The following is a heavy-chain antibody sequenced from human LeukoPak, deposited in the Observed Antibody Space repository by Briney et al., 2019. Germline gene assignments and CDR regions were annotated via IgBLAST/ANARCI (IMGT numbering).Heavy chain of an antibody. CDR3: ARFRSDAVSNYYFDL. V-gene: IGHV4-39*01. CDR1: GGSIRSNSYY. J-gene: IGHJ2*01. D-gene: IGHD1-7*01. Sequence: SETLSLTCSVSGGSIRSNSYYWGWIRQPPGKGLEWIGSLYYSGATYYNPSLKSRVTLLVVTSKNQFSLMLSSLTASDTAVYYCARFRSDAVSNYYFDLWGRGTLVGVSS. CDR2: LYYSGAT.